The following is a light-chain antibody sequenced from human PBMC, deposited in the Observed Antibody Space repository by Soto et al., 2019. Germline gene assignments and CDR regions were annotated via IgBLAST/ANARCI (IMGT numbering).Light chain of an antibody. Sequence: DIVLTQSPGTLCLSPWEGATLSFRASQSVSSNYLAWYQQKPGQAPRLLIYDASNRATGIPARFSGSGSGTDFTLTITSLEPEDAAVYFCQQYGSSPITFGQGTRLEIK. CDR2: DAS. V-gene: IGKV3-20*01. CDR3: QQYGSSPIT. CDR1: QSVSSNY. J-gene: IGKJ5*01.